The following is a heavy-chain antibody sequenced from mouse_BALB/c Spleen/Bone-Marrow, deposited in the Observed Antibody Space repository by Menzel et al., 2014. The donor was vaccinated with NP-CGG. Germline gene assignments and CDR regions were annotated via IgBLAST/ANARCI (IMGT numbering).Heavy chain of an antibody. J-gene: IGHJ4*01. CDR1: GYTFTDYV. V-gene: IGHV1-77*01. CDR2: IYPGSGNT. Sequence: QVQLKESGPELVKPGASVKMSCKASGYTFTDYVISWVKQRTGQGLEWIGEIYPGSGNTYSNEKFKGKATLTADKSSNTAYMQHRSLTSADSAVYFCARSPNCDPCYASDYWGQGTSVTVSS. CDR3: ARSPNCDPCYASDY. D-gene: IGHD4-1*01.